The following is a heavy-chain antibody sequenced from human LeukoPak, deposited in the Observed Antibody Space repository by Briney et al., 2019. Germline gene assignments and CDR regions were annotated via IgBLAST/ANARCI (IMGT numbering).Heavy chain of an antibody. D-gene: IGHD6-13*01. CDR3: ARGFRYSSSWNLFDY. Sequence: ASVKVSCKASGYTFTSYGISWVRQAPGQGLEWMGWISAYNGNTNYAQKLQGRVTMTTDTSTSTAYMELRSLRSDDTAVYYCARGFRYSSSWNLFDYWGPGNPGHRLL. J-gene: IGHJ4*02. CDR2: ISAYNGNT. CDR1: GYTFTSYG. V-gene: IGHV1-18*01.